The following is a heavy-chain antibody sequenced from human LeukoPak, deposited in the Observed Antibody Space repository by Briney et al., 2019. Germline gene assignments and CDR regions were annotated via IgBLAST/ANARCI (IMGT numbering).Heavy chain of an antibody. D-gene: IGHD3-10*01. CDR1: GFTFSSYA. Sequence: GGSLRLSCAASGFTFSSYAMSWVHQAPGKGLEWVSAISGSGGSTYYADSVKGRFTISRDNSKNTLYLQMNSLRAEDTAVYYCARDLRLWFGELSSAFDIWGQGTMVTVSS. J-gene: IGHJ3*02. V-gene: IGHV3-23*01. CDR3: ARDLRLWFGELSSAFDI. CDR2: ISGSGGST.